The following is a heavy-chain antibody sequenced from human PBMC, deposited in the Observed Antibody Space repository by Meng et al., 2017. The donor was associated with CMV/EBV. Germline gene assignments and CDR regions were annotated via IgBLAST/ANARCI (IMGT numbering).Heavy chain of an antibody. CDR3: ATEIFGGWYSFDY. CDR1: GYTLTELT. J-gene: IGHJ4*02. D-gene: IGHD6-19*01. Sequence: QGQMVQSGAEVKKPGASVEVSCKVSGYTLTELTMHWVRQAPGKGLEWMGGFDPEDGETIYAQKFRGRVTMTEDTSTDTAYMELSSLRSEDTAVYYCATEIFGGWYSFDYWGQGTLVTVSS. CDR2: FDPEDGET. V-gene: IGHV1-24*01.